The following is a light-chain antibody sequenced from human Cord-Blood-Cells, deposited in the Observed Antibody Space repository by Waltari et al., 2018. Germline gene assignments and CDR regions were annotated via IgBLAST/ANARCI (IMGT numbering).Light chain of an antibody. V-gene: IGKV1-5*03. Sequence: DIQMTQSPSTLSASVGDRVTITCRASQSISSWLAWYQQKPGKAPKLLIYKASSLESGVPSRFSGSGSGTEFTLTISSLQPDDFATYYCQQYNSCVPWTFGQGTKVEIK. CDR3: QQYNSCVPWT. CDR1: QSISSW. J-gene: IGKJ1*01. CDR2: KAS.